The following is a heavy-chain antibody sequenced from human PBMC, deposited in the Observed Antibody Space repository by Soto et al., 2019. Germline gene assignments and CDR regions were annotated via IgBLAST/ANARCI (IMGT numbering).Heavy chain of an antibody. D-gene: IGHD6-13*01. V-gene: IGHV1-58*01. CDR3: AADRSVGRYGS. CDR1: GFTFSSSA. J-gene: IGHJ4*02. CDR2: IVVASGNT. Sequence: QMQLVQSGPEVKKPGTSVKVSCKASGFTFSSSAVQWVRQACGQRLEWMGWIVVASGNTNYAQKFQERVTITRDMSTSTAYMELSSLRSEDTAVYYCAADRSVGRYGSWGQGTLVTVSS.